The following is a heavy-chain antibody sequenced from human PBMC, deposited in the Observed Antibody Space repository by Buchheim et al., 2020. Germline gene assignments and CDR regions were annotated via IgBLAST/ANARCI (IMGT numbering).Heavy chain of an antibody. CDR3: AKTPYDSSAYYYFDY. J-gene: IGHJ4*02. D-gene: IGHD3-22*01. CDR2: ISGRGGGT. V-gene: IGHV3-23*01. Sequence: EVQLLESGGGLVQPGGSLRLSCAASEFTFSNYAMTWVRQAPGKGLEWVSTISGRGGGTYYADSVRGRFTISRDTSKNTLFLQMNSLRAEDTALYYCAKTPYDSSAYYYFDYWGQGTL. CDR1: EFTFSNYA.